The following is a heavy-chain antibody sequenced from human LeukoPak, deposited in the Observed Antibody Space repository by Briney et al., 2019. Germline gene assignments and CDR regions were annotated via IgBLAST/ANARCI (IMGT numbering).Heavy chain of an antibody. CDR1: GFTFSSYG. CDR2: IWYDGSNK. V-gene: IGHV3-33*01. Sequence: GGSLRLSCAASGFTFSSYGMHWVRQAPGKGLEWVAVIWYDGSNKYYADSVKGRFTISRDNSKNTLYLQMNSLRAEDTAVYYCAREREQWLVPRGYFDYWGQGTLVTVSS. CDR3: AREREQWLVPRGYFDY. J-gene: IGHJ4*02. D-gene: IGHD6-19*01.